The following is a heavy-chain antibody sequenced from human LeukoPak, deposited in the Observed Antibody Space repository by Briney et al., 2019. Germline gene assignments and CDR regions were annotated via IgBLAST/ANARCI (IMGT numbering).Heavy chain of an antibody. CDR2: IYYSGST. Sequence: SETLSLTCTVSGGSISSSSYYWGWIRQPPGKGLEWIGSIYYSGSTYYNPSLKSRVTISVDTSKNQFSLRLSSVTAADTAVYYCARQVVVVTALYGMDVWGQGTTVTVSS. CDR1: GGSISSSSYY. D-gene: IGHD2-21*02. CDR3: ARQVVVVTALYGMDV. J-gene: IGHJ6*02. V-gene: IGHV4-39*01.